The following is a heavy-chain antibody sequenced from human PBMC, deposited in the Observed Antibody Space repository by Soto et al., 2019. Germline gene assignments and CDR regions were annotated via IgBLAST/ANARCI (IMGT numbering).Heavy chain of an antibody. CDR2: ISAYNGNT. J-gene: IGHJ4*02. V-gene: IGHV1-18*01. D-gene: IGHD3-3*01. Sequence: ASVKVSCKASGYTFTSYGISWVRQAPGQGLEWMGWISAYNGNTNYAQKLQGRVTMTTDTSTSTAYMELRSLRSDDTAVYYCARTPNYDFWSGYPPHFDYWGQGTLVTVSS. CDR3: ARTPNYDFWSGYPPHFDY. CDR1: GYTFTSYG.